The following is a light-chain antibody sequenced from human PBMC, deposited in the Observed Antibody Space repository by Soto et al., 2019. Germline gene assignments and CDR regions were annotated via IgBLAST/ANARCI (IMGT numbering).Light chain of an antibody. Sequence: DIQMTQSPSSLSASVGDRVTITCRASQSISSYLNWYQQKPGKAPKLLIYAASSLQSGVPARFSGSGSGTDFTLTISSLQPEDFVTYYCLQSYSTPITFGQGTRLEIK. CDR3: LQSYSTPIT. V-gene: IGKV1-39*01. CDR2: AAS. CDR1: QSISSY. J-gene: IGKJ5*01.